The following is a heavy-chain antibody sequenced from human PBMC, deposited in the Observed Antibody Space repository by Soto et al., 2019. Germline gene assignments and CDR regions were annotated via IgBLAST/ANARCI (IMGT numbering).Heavy chain of an antibody. V-gene: IGHV1-69*06. CDR1: GGAFSSYA. CDR3: ARRRSGGSCYYCGMDV. J-gene: IGHJ6*02. Sequence: QVQLVQSGAEVKKPGFSVKVSCKASGGAFSSYAISWVRQAPGQGLELMGGIIPIFGTANYAQKFQGRVTITADKSTSTAYMELSSLRSEDTAVYYCARRRSGGSCYYCGMDVWGQGTTVTVSS. D-gene: IGHD2-15*01. CDR2: IIPIFGTA.